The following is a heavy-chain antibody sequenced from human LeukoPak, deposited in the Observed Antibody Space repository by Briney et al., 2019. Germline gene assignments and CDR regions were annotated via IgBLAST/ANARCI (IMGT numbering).Heavy chain of an antibody. D-gene: IGHD6-19*01. J-gene: IGHJ4*02. V-gene: IGHV4-30-4*01. CDR2: IYHSGST. CDR3: ATGGFHIAVAGSIDY. Sequence: SETLSLTCTVSGGSVTSGGHYWSWIRQYPGRGLDWLGNIYHSGSTYYNPSLKSRVTISVDTSKNQFSLKLSSVTAADTAVYYCATGGFHIAVAGSIDYWGQGTLVTVSS. CDR1: GGSVTSGGHY.